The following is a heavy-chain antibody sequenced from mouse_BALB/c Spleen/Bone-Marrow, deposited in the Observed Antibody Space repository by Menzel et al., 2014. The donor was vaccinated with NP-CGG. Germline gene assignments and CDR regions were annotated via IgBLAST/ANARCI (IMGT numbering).Heavy chain of an antibody. D-gene: IGHD1-2*01. V-gene: IGHV3-1*02. J-gene: IGHJ2*01. CDR3: TKRQIHYYGYYFDC. CDR2: IQYSGST. CDR1: GYSITSGYS. Sequence: DVMLVESGPDLVKPSQSLSLTCTVTGYSITSGYSWHWIRQFPGNKLEWMGYIQYSGSTNYNPSLKSRISITRDTSRNQFFLQLNSVTTEDTATYCCTKRQIHYYGYYFDCWGQGTTLAVSS.